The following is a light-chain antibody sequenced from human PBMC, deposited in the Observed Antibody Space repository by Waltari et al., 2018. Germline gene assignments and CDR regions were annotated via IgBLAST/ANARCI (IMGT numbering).Light chain of an antibody. J-gene: IGKJ4*01. CDR1: QSVGSD. Sequence: IVMTQSPVTVSVSPGERVTPSCRASQSVGSDLAWYQQKGGQAPRLLIYGASTRATGIPARFSGSGSGTEFTLTINSLQSEDFAVYYCQRYNNWPPLTFGGGTKVEIK. CDR2: GAS. CDR3: QRYNNWPPLT. V-gene: IGKV3-15*01.